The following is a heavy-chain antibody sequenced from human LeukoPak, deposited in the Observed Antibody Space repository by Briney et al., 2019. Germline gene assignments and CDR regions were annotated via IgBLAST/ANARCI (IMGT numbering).Heavy chain of an antibody. CDR3: ARGYGPNSSGWDS. V-gene: IGHV4-59*02. Sequence: SETLSLTCTVSRGSVSNYYWSWIRQPPGKGLEWIGYIYYSGSINYSPPLKGRVTMSVDASKNQFSLRLTSVAAADTAVYFCARGYGPNSSGWDSWGQGTLVTVSS. CDR1: RGSVSNYY. D-gene: IGHD6-19*01. J-gene: IGHJ4*02. CDR2: IYYSGSI.